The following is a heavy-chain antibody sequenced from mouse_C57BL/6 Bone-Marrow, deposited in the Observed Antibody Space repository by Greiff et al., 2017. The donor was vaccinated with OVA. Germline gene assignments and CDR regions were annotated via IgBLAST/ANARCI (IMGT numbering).Heavy chain of an antibody. CDR1: GFTFSNYW. CDR3: TDYYGSSYVGWFAY. D-gene: IGHD1-1*01. V-gene: IGHV6-3*01. Sequence: DVMLVESGGGLVQPGGSMKLSCVASGFTFSNYWMNWVRQSPEKGLEWVAQIRLKSDNYATHYAESVKGRFTISRDDSKSSVYLQMNNLRAEDTGIYYCTDYYGSSYVGWFAYWGQGTLVTVSA. J-gene: IGHJ3*01. CDR2: IRLKSDNYAT.